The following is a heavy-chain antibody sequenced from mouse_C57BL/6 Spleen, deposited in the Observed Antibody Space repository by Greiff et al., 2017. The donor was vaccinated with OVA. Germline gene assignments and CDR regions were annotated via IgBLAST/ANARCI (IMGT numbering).Heavy chain of an antibody. Sequence: VKLMESGAELAKPGASVKLSCKASGYTFPRYWMHWVKQRPGQGLEWIGYINPRSGYTKYNQKFKDKATLTADKSSSTAYMQLSSLTYEDSAVYYCARFGYDDQFAYWGQGTLVTVSA. CDR3: ARFGYDDQFAY. D-gene: IGHD2-2*01. CDR1: GYTFPRYW. J-gene: IGHJ3*01. V-gene: IGHV1-7*01. CDR2: INPRSGYT.